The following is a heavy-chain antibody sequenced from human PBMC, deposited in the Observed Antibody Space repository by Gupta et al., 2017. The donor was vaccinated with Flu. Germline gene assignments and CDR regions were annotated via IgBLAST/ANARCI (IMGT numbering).Heavy chain of an antibody. CDR3: ARVRSVAGANYFDY. CDR1: SGPFSGYS. J-gene: IGHJ4*02. Sequence: QVQLQQWGAGILKPSETLSLTCAVSSGPFSGYSWGWIRQSPAKGLEWIGQINHSGSNTYYPSLTSRASISGDTPKKQFSLNLTSVTAADTAVYYCARVRSVAGANYFDYWGQGTLVTVSS. V-gene: IGHV4-34*01. CDR2: INHSGSN. D-gene: IGHD6-19*01.